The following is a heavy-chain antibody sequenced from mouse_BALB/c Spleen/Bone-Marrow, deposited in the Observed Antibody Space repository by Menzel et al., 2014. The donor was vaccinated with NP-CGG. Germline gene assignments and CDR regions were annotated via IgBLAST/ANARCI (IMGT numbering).Heavy chain of an antibody. J-gene: IGHJ3*01. Sequence: EVQVVESGPELVKPGASVKISCKASGYSFTGYFMNWVMQSHGKSLEWIGRINPYNGDTFYNQKFKGKATLTVDKSSSTAHMELRSLASEDSAVYYCARSGDCDGFAYWGQGTLVTVSA. CDR1: GYSFTGYF. CDR2: INPYNGDT. V-gene: IGHV1-20*02. CDR3: ARSGDCDGFAY. D-gene: IGHD3-2*02.